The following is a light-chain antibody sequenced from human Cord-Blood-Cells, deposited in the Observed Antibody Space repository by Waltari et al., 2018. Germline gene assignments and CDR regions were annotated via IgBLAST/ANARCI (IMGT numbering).Light chain of an antibody. CDR1: QSISSY. CDR3: QQSYSTPCS. J-gene: IGKJ2*04. CDR2: AAS. Sequence: DIQMTQSPSSLSAYVGDRVTITCRASQSISSYLNWYQQKPGKDPKLLIYAASSLQSGVPSRFSGSGSGTDFTLTISSLQPEDFATYYCQQSYSTPCSFGQGTKLEIK. V-gene: IGKV1-39*01.